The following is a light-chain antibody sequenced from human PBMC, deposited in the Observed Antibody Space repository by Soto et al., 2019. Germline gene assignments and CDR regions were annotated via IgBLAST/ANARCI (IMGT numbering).Light chain of an antibody. Sequence: SSELTQPPSVSVSPGQTARITCSGDALPKQYAYWYQQKPGQAPVLVIYKDSERPSGIPERFSGSSSGTTVTLTISGVQAEDEADYYCQSADSSGTWGVFGGGTQLTVL. CDR3: QSADSSGTWGV. J-gene: IGLJ2*01. CDR2: KDS. V-gene: IGLV3-25*03. CDR1: ALPKQY.